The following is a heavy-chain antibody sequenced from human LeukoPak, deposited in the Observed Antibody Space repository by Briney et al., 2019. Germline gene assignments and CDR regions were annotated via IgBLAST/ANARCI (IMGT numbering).Heavy chain of an antibody. CDR3: ARRGVLSIPYDY. CDR1: GFTFSGYA. V-gene: IGHV3-64*01. Sequence: GGSLSLSCAVSGFTFSGYAMHWVRQAPGKGLEYVSAITNSGDTTYYANSVKGRFTISRDNSKNRLYLQMGSLRAQDMDVYYCARRGVLSIPYDYWGQGTLVTVSS. CDR2: ITNSGDTT. J-gene: IGHJ4*02. D-gene: IGHD3-10*01.